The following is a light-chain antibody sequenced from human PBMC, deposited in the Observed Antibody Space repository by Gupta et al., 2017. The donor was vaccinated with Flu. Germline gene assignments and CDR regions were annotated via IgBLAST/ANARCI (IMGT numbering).Light chain of an antibody. CDR1: SSDVGNYNY. CDR2: DVN. J-gene: IGLJ2*01. CDR3: SSYAGSNNLV. Sequence: TISCTGTSSDVGNYNYVSWYQQHPGKAPKFLIYDVNKRPSGVPDRFSGSKSGNTASLTVSGLQAEDEADYYCSSYAGSNNLVFGGGTKLTVL. V-gene: IGLV2-8*01.